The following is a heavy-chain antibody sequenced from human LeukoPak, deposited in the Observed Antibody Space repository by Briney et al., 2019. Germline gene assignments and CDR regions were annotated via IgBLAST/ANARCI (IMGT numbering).Heavy chain of an antibody. Sequence: SETLSLTCAVYGGSFSAYYWSWIRQSPGKGLEWIAEINHRGDTNYNPSVKSRVSISVDTSKNQFSLKVTSLTAADTAVYYCARGPTISETGYFDYWGRGPWSPSPQ. D-gene: IGHD1-1*01. CDR1: GGSFSAYY. CDR2: INHRGDT. J-gene: IGHJ4*03. CDR3: ARGPTISETGYFDY. V-gene: IGHV4-34*01.